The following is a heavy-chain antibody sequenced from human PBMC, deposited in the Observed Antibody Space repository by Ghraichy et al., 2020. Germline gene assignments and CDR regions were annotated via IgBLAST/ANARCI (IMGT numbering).Heavy chain of an antibody. V-gene: IGHV4-4*02. CDR1: GCTISSSNW. CDR3: ARNGGYDYVWGSYQGHVGAFDI. Sequence: SETLSLTCAVSGCTISSSNWWSWVRQPPGKGLEWIGEIYHSGSTNYNPSLKSRVTISVDKSKNQFSLKLSSVTAADTAVYYCARNGGYDYVWGSYQGHVGAFDIWGQGTMVTVSS. CDR2: IYHSGST. J-gene: IGHJ3*02. D-gene: IGHD3-16*02.